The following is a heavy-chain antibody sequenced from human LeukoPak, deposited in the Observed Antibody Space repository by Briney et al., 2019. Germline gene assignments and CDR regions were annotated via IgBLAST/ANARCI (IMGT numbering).Heavy chain of an antibody. CDR2: ISSSSSYI. J-gene: IGHJ4*02. CDR3: ARDGPRYCSSTSCPFDY. D-gene: IGHD2-2*01. CDR1: GGTFSSYA. Sequence: ASVKVSCKASGGTFSSYAISWVRQAPGKGLEWVSSISSSSSYIYYADSVKGRFTISRDNAKNSLYLQMNSLRAEDTAVYYCARDGPRYCSSTSCPFDYWGQGTLVTVSS. V-gene: IGHV3-21*01.